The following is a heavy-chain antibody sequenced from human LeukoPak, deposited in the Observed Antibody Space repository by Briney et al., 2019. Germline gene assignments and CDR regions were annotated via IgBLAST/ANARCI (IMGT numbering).Heavy chain of an antibody. CDR1: GFIFSTYN. Sequence: GGSLGLSCAASGFIFSTYNMNWVRQAPGKGLEWVSSISSSSSYIYYADSVKGRFTISRDNAKNSLYLQMNSLRAEDTAVYYCAREGQWLATQYFDYWGQGTLVTVSS. D-gene: IGHD6-19*01. CDR3: AREGQWLATQYFDY. J-gene: IGHJ4*02. V-gene: IGHV3-21*01. CDR2: ISSSSSYI.